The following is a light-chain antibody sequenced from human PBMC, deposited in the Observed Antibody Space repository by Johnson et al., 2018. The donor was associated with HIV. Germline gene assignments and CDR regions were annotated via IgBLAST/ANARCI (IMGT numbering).Light chain of an antibody. CDR3: GTWDTRLSAGHV. J-gene: IGLJ1*01. Sequence: QAVLTQPPSVSAAPGQKVTISCSGSSSNIGNNYVSWYQQLPGRAPNLLIYENNKRPSGIPDRFSGSKSGTSAALGITGLQTGDEGDHYCGTWDTRLSAGHVFGTGTGATVL. V-gene: IGLV1-51*02. CDR1: SSNIGNNY. CDR2: ENN.